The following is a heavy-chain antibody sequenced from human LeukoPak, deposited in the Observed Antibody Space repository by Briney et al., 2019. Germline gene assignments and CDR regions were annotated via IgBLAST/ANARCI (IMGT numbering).Heavy chain of an antibody. CDR3: ARTEVVTLFDY. D-gene: IGHD2-21*02. CDR2: INHSGST. CDR1: GGSFSGFH. Sequence: SETLSLTCAVYGGSFSGFHWSWIRQPPGKGLEWIGEINHSGSTNYNPSLKSRVTISVDTSKNQFSLKLSSVTAADTAVYYCARTEVVTLFDYWGQGTLVTVSS. J-gene: IGHJ4*02. V-gene: IGHV4-34*01.